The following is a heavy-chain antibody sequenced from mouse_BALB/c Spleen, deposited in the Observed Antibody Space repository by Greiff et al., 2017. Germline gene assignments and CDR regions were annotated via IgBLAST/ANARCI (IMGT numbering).Heavy chain of an antibody. CDR3: ARGVNWYFDV. CDR1: GYSITSGYY. D-gene: IGHD2-1*01. V-gene: IGHV3-6*02. Sequence: EVQRVESGPGLVKPSQSLSLTCSVTGYSITSGYYWNWIRQLPGNKLEWMGYISYDGSNNYNPSLKNRISITRDTSKNQFFLKLNSVTTEDTATYYCARGVNWYFDVWGAGTTVTVSS. J-gene: IGHJ1*01. CDR2: ISYDGSN.